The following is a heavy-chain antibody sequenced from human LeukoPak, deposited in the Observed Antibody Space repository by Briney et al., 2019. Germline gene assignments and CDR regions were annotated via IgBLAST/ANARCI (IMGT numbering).Heavy chain of an antibody. V-gene: IGHV4-31*01. CDR2: ISYGGTT. D-gene: IGHD6-6*01. J-gene: IGHJ4*02. Sequence: SETLSLTCTVSGGSISSGTYHWSWVRQYPGKGLEWIGHISYGGTTYYNQSLKSQVTISLDTSRNHFSLKLNSVTAADTAVYYCARGMATHEYTSSSGWRWLFYFDSWGQGTLVTVSS. CDR1: GGSISSGTYH. CDR3: ARGMATHEYTSSSGWRWLFYFDS.